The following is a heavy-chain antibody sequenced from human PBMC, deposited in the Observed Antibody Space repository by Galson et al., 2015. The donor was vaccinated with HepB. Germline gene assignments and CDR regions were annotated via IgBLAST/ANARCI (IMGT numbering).Heavy chain of an antibody. J-gene: IGHJ4*02. CDR2: IKSKTDGGTT. CDR1: GFTFSNAW. CDR3: TTSQGYYDSSGYYSLGAGDY. Sequence: SLRLSCAASGFTFSNAWMSWVRQAPGKGLEWVGRIKSKTDGGTTDYAAPVKGRFTISGDDSKNTLYLQMNSLKTEDTAVYYCTTSQGYYDSSGYYSLGAGDYWGQGTLVTVSS. V-gene: IGHV3-15*01. D-gene: IGHD3-22*01.